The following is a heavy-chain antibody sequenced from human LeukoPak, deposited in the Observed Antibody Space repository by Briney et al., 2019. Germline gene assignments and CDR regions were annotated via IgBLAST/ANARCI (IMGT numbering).Heavy chain of an antibody. CDR2: ISGGGGST. D-gene: IGHD3-22*01. CDR3: AKYSPMRSGYRDY. J-gene: IGHJ4*02. V-gene: IGHV3-23*01. CDR1: GFTFSSYA. Sequence: GGSLRLSCAASGFTFSSYAMSWVRQAPGKGLEWVAAISGGGGSTYYADSVKGRFTISRDSSKNTLYLQVNSLRAEDTAVYYCAKYSPMRSGYRDYWGQGTLVTVSS.